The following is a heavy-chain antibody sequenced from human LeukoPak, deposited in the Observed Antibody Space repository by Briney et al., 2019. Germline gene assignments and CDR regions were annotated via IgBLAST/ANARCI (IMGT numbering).Heavy chain of an antibody. Sequence: SVKVSCKASGGTFSSDAISWVRQAPGQGLEWMGRIIPIFGTANYAQKFQGRVTITADKSTSTAYMELSSLRSEDTAVYYCERGPRPGQLGPNYYDMDVWGKGTTVTVSS. CDR3: ERGPRPGQLGPNYYDMDV. CDR1: GGTFSSDA. V-gene: IGHV1-69*06. D-gene: IGHD5-18*01. CDR2: IIPIFGTA. J-gene: IGHJ6*03.